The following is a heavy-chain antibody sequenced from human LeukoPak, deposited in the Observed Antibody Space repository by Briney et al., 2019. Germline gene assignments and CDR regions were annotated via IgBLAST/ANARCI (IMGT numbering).Heavy chain of an antibody. J-gene: IGHJ6*03. CDR2: INSDADKT. Sequence: PGGPLRLSCTASGFTFTGYWMHWVRQAPGKGLVWVSRINSDADKTGYAEAVKGRFTISRENATKTLYLEMNSLRVEDTAVYYCAREYYGILTGYYLDVWGKGNTVTVSS. D-gene: IGHD3-9*01. CDR3: AREYYGILTGYYLDV. V-gene: IGHV3-74*01. CDR1: GFTFTGYW.